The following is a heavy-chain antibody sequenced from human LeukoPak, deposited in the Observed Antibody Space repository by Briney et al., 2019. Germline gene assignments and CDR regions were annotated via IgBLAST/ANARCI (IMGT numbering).Heavy chain of an antibody. CDR3: ARHLWSGSKHFNYFDY. V-gene: IGHV4-34*01. CDR1: GGSFSGYY. D-gene: IGHD3-3*02. CDR2: INHSGST. J-gene: IGHJ4*02. Sequence: SETLSLTCAVYGGSFSGYYWSWIRQPPGKGLEWIGEINHSGSTNYNPSLKSRVTISVDTSKNQFSLKLSSVTAAGTAVYYCARHLWSGSKHFNYFDYWGQGTLVTVSS.